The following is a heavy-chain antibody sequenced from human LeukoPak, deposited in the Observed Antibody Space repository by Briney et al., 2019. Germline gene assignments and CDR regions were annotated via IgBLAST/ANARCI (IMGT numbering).Heavy chain of an antibody. CDR3: ASSTGSGSYYPLFDY. Sequence: SQTLSLTCTVSGGSISSGSYSWNWIRQPAGKGLEWIGCIYTSGSTNYNPSLKSRVTMSVDTSKNQFSMKLSSVTAADTAVYYCASSTGSGSYYPLFDYWGQGTLVTVSS. CDR1: GGSISSGSYS. D-gene: IGHD3-10*01. V-gene: IGHV4-61*02. CDR2: IYTSGST. J-gene: IGHJ4*02.